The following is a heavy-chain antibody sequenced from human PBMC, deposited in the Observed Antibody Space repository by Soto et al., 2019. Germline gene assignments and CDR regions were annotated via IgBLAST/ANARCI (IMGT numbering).Heavy chain of an antibody. Sequence: GASVKVSCKASGYTFTSYEINWVRQATGQGLEWMGWMNPNSGNTGYAQKFQGRVTMTRNTSISTAYMELSSLRSEDTAVYYCATQYFDWLLFDYWGQGTLVTVSS. CDR1: GYTFTSYE. CDR3: ATQYFDWLLFDY. V-gene: IGHV1-8*01. CDR2: MNPNSGNT. D-gene: IGHD3-9*01. J-gene: IGHJ4*02.